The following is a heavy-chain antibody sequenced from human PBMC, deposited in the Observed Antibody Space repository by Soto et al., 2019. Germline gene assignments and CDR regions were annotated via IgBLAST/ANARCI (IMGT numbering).Heavy chain of an antibody. Sequence: QVQLVESGGGVVQPGRSLRLSCAASGFTFSSYAMHWVRQAPGKGLEWVAVISYDGSNKYYPDSVKGRFTISRDNSKNTLYLQMNSLRAEDTAVYYCARGGGELLQDYFDYWGQGTLVTVSS. D-gene: IGHD3-10*01. CDR3: ARGGGELLQDYFDY. J-gene: IGHJ4*02. CDR1: GFTFSSYA. CDR2: ISYDGSNK. V-gene: IGHV3-30-3*01.